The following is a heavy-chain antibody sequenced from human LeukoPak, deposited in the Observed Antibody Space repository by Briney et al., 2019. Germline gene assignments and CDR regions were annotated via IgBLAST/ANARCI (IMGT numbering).Heavy chain of an antibody. CDR1: GGSISSSSYY. J-gene: IGHJ4*02. CDR2: IYYSGST. V-gene: IGHV4-39*07. Sequence: SETLSLTCTVSGGSISSSSYYWGWIRQPPGKGLEWIGSIYYSGSTYYNPSLKSRVTISVDTSKNQFSLKLSSVTAADTAVYYCARAPRGGRSGGSCYSRPFDYWGQGTLVTVSS. CDR3: ARAPRGGRSGGSCYSRPFDY. D-gene: IGHD2-15*01.